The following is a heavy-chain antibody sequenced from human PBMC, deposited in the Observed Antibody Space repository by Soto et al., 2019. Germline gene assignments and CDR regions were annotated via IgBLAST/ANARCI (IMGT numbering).Heavy chain of an antibody. V-gene: IGHV4-34*01. CDR1: GGSFSGYY. J-gene: IGHJ4*02. CDR2: INHSGST. Sequence: PSETLSLTCAVYGGSFSGYYWSWIRQPPGKGLEWIGEINHSGSTNYNPSLKSRVTISVDTSKNQFSLKLSSVTAADTAVYYCARARGSSGYLVGEIDYWGQGTLVTVSS. CDR3: ARARGSSGYLVGEIDY. D-gene: IGHD3-22*01.